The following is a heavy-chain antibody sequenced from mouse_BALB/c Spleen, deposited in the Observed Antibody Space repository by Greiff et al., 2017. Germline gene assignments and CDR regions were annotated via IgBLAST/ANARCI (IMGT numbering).Heavy chain of an antibody. CDR1: GFTFSSFG. D-gene: IGHD2-4*01. V-gene: IGHV5-17*02. CDR2: ISSGSSTI. Sequence: EVNVVESGGGLVQPGGSRKLSCAASGFTFSSFGMHWVRQAPEKGLEWVAYISSGSSTIYYADTVKGRFTISRDNPKNTLFLQMTSLRSEDTAMYYCARSTYYDYDDGPLDYWGQGTTLTVSS. CDR3: ARSTYYDYDDGPLDY. J-gene: IGHJ2*01.